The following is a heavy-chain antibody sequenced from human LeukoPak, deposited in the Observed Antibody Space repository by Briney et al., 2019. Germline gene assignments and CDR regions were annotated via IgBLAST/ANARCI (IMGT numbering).Heavy chain of an antibody. CDR1: GFTFSSYA. J-gene: IGHJ4*02. CDR2: ISYDGSNK. V-gene: IGHV3-30-3*01. CDR3: AKVRDCSSTSCPYYFDY. D-gene: IGHD2-2*01. Sequence: PGGSLRLSCAASGFTFSSYAMHWVRQAPGKGLEWVAVISYDGSNKYYADSVKGRFTISRDNSKNTLYLQMNSLRAEDTAVYYCAKVRDCSSTSCPYYFDYWGQGTLVTVSS.